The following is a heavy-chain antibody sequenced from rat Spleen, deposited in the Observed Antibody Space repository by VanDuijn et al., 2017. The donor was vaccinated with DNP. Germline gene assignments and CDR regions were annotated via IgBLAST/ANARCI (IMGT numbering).Heavy chain of an antibody. D-gene: IGHD5-1*01. V-gene: IGHV5S13*01. CDR3: ARLLGPPFDY. CDR1: GFTFSNYG. CDR2: ISTGGGNT. Sequence: EVQLVESGGGLVQPGRSLKLSCAASGFTFSNYGMAWVRQAPTKGLEWVASISTGGGNTYYRDSVKGRFTISRDNAKSILYLQMNSLRSEDTATYYCARLLGPPFDYWGQGVMVTVSS. J-gene: IGHJ2*01.